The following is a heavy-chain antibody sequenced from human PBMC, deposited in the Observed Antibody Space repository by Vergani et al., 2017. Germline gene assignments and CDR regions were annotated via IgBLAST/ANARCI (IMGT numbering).Heavy chain of an antibody. V-gene: IGHV5-51*01. CDR3: ARQLSIAVAGERWFDP. Sequence: EVQLVQSGAEVKKPGESLKISCKGSGYSFTSYWIGWVGQMPGKGLEWMGIIYPGDSDTRYSPSFQGQVTISADKSISTAYLQWSSLKASDTAMYYCARQLSIAVAGERWFDPWGQGTLVTVSS. D-gene: IGHD6-19*01. CDR2: IYPGDSDT. J-gene: IGHJ5*02. CDR1: GYSFTSYW.